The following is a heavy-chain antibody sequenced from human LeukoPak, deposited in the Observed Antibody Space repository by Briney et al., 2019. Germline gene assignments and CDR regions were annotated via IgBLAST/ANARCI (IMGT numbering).Heavy chain of an antibody. J-gene: IGHJ4*02. D-gene: IGHD2-21*01. V-gene: IGHV3-15*01. CDR1: GFTFGNAW. CDR3: TTDIRRRNVWAYSVY. CDR2: IKSKTDGGTP. Sequence: GGSLRLSCAASGFTFGNAWMSWVRQAPGKGLEWVGRIKSKTDGGTPDYVAPLKGRFTISRDDSQNTLYLQMNSLKTEDTALYFCTTDIRRRNVWAYSVYWGQGTLVTVSP.